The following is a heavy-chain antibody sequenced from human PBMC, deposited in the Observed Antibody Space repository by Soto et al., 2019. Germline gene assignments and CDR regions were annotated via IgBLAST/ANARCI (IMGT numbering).Heavy chain of an antibody. CDR2: IYYSGST. J-gene: IGHJ4*02. Sequence: SETLSLTCSVSGASIRSTSYYWGWIRQPPGKGLEWIGSIYYSGSTHYSPSLKSKLTITKDTSKNQVVLTMTNMDPVDTATYYCAHSIPPRLFVYWGQGTLVTVSS. CDR1: GASIRSTSYY. V-gene: IGHV4-39*06. D-gene: IGHD4-4*01. CDR3: AHSIPPRLFVY.